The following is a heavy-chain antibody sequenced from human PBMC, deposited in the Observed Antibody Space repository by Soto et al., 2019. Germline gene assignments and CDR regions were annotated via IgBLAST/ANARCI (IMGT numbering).Heavy chain of an antibody. CDR3: ARDSSGYYGSGSYNWFDP. D-gene: IGHD3-10*01. J-gene: IGHJ5*02. CDR1: GGSISSGDYY. V-gene: IGHV4-30-4*01. CDR2: IYYSGST. Sequence: SETLSLTDTVSGGSISSGDYYWSWIRQPPGKGLEWTGYIYYSGSTYYNPSLKSRVTISVDTSKNQFSLKLSSVTAADTAVYYCARDSSGYYGSGSYNWFDPWGQGTLVTVSS.